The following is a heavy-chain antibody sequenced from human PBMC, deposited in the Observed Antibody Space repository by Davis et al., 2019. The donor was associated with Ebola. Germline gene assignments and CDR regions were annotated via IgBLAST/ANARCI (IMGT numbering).Heavy chain of an antibody. Sequence: PGGSLRLSCAASGFTFINAWMSWVRQAPGKGLEWVANIKQDGSEKYYVDSVKGRFTISRDNAKNSLYLQMNSLRAEDTAVYYCAREGGNDSRRKFDYWGQGTLVTVFS. D-gene: IGHD3-22*01. CDR1: GFTFINAW. J-gene: IGHJ4*02. CDR2: IKQDGSEK. CDR3: AREGGNDSRRKFDY. V-gene: IGHV3-7*01.